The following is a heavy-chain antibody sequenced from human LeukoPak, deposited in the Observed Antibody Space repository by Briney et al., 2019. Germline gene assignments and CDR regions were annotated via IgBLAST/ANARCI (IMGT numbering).Heavy chain of an antibody. D-gene: IGHD6-13*01. Sequence: ASVKVSCKASGYTFTGDHLHWVRQAPGQGLEYMGWINPRSGGTNYAQKFQGRVAMTRDTSISTAYMELSRLRSDDTAVYYCAGDRRSAAGIDYYYYGMDVWGQGTTVTVSS. CDR1: GYTFTGDH. CDR2: INPRSGGT. J-gene: IGHJ6*02. V-gene: IGHV1-2*02. CDR3: AGDRRSAAGIDYYYYGMDV.